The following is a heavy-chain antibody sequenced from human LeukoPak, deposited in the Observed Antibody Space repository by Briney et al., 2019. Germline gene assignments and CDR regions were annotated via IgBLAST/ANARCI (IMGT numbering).Heavy chain of an antibody. D-gene: IGHD6-19*01. CDR3: ATKQWLAPPPDS. CDR2: INNDGTVT. Sequence: PGGSLRLSCAASRFTLSKYLMRGVRPGPGKGLESVSRINNDGTVTNYADLVKGRFTVSRDNADNTMFLQMNSVRDEDTAVYYCATKQWLAPPPDSWGQGTPVTVSS. V-gene: IGHV3-74*01. J-gene: IGHJ4*02. CDR1: RFTLSKYL.